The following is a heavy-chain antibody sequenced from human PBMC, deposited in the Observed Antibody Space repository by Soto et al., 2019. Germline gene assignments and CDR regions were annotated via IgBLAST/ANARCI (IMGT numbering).Heavy chain of an antibody. Sequence: QVQLQESGPGLVRPSETLSLTCTVSSDSISSYYWIWIRQSPGKGLEWIGDTDYSGNTNYNPSLKSRVTISGDTPKNQFSLRLSSVTAADTAVYYCARAVGDPLYYLDYWGQGTLVTVSS. V-gene: IGHV4-59*08. D-gene: IGHD6-19*01. CDR1: SDSISSYY. CDR2: TDYSGNT. CDR3: ARAVGDPLYYLDY. J-gene: IGHJ4*02.